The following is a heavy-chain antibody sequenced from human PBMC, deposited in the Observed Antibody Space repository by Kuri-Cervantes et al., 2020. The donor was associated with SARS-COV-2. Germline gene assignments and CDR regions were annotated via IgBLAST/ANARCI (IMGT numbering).Heavy chain of an antibody. V-gene: IGHV1-3*01. J-gene: IGHJ4*02. CDR3: ARMGDWGALDY. D-gene: IGHD7-27*01. Sequence: ASVKVSCKASGYTFTSYAMHWVRQAPGQRLEWMGWINAGNGNTKYSQKFQGRVTISRDTSASAAYMDVTSLRSEDTAVYYCARMGDWGALDYWGQGTLVTVSS. CDR1: GYTFTSYA. CDR2: INAGNGNT.